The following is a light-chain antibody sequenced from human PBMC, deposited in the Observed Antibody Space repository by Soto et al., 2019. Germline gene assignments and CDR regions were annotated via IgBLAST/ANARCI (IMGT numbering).Light chain of an antibody. CDR3: QQSYSTLFT. J-gene: IGKJ3*01. CDR1: QTIIRY. Sequence: DLPMTQSPSSLSASVGDRVTITCRASQTIIRYLNWYQQKPGRAPNLLIYAASSLQSGVPSRFSGSGSGTEVTLTISSLQPEDFATYYCQQSYSTLFTFGPGTKVEIK. V-gene: IGKV1-39*01. CDR2: AAS.